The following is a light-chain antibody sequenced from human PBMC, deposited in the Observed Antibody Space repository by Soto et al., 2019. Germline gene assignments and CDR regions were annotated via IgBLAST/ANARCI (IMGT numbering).Light chain of an antibody. V-gene: IGLV2-18*02. J-gene: IGLJ1*01. Sequence: QSALTQPPSVSGSPGQSVAISCTGTGSDIGTYNRVSWYQQPPGTAPKLMIYDVSDRPSGVPDRFSGSKSGNTASLTISGLQAEVVADYYCSSYTSSSTYVFGTGSKVT. CDR1: GSDIGTYNR. CDR3: SSYTSSSTYV. CDR2: DVS.